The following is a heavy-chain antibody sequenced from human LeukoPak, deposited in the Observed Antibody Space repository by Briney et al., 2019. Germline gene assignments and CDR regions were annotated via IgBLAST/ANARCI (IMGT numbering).Heavy chain of an antibody. CDR1: GFTFSSYS. CDR3: AREIYTTLDGFDV. Sequence: GGSLRLSCAASGFTFSSYSMNWVRQAPGKGLEWVSSISSSSSYIYYADSVKGRFTISRDNGKNSLFLQMNSLRDEDTAVYYCAREIYTTLDGFDVWGQGTMVTVSS. J-gene: IGHJ3*01. CDR2: ISSSSSYI. V-gene: IGHV3-21*01. D-gene: IGHD1-26*01.